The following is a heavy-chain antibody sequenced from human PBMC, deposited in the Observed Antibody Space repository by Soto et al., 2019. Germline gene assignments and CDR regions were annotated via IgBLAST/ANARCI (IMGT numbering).Heavy chain of an antibody. D-gene: IGHD6-19*01. J-gene: IGHJ6*02. Sequence: SETLSLTCAVYGGSFSGYYWSWIRQPPGKGLEWIGEINHSGSTNYSPSLKSRVTISVDTSKNQFSLKLSSVTAADTAVYYCAGGPSSRGGAYYYYYYGMDVVGQGTTVTVSS. CDR2: INHSGST. CDR1: GGSFSGYY. CDR3: AGGPSSRGGAYYYYYYGMDV. V-gene: IGHV4-34*01.